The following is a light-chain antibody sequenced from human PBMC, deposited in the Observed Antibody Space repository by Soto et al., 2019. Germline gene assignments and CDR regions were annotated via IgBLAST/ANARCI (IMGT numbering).Light chain of an antibody. J-gene: IGKJ1*01. CDR3: QKYESAPWT. CDR1: QRINSSF. V-gene: IGKV3-20*01. CDR2: GAS. Sequence: EFALKKIPRIMIKYTGDRASLSCGASQRINSSFLAWYQQKPGQAPRLLIYGASSRATGIPDRFSGSGSGTDFTLTSSSLLPEDFATYYCQKYESAPWTCGQGTKGDI.